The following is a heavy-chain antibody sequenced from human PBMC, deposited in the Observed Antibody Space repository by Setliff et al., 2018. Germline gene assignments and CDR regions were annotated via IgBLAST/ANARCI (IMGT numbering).Heavy chain of an antibody. CDR2: INHTGST. Sequence: SETLSLTCAVYGGSFSGYYWSWIRQRPGKGLEWIGEINHTGSTNYSPSLKSRVTISVDTSKNQFSLKLTSVTAADTAVYYCARGYCSSPSCFFAGWFDPWGQGTQVTVSS. V-gene: IGHV4-34*01. CDR3: ARGYCSSPSCFFAGWFDP. CDR1: GGSFSGYY. J-gene: IGHJ5*02. D-gene: IGHD2-2*01.